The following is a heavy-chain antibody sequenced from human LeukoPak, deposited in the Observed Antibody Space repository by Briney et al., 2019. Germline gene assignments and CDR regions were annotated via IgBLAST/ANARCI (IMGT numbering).Heavy chain of an antibody. CDR2: IKQDGSEK. Sequence: PGGSLRLSCAASGFTFSSYWTSWVRQAPGKGLEWVANIKQDGSEKYYVDSVKGRFTISRDNAKNSLYLQMNSLRAEDTAVYYCAREGDYWGQGTLVTVSS. V-gene: IGHV3-7*01. J-gene: IGHJ4*02. CDR3: AREGDY. CDR1: GFTFSSYW.